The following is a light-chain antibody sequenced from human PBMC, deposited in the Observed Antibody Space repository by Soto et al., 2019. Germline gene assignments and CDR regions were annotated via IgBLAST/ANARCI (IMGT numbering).Light chain of an antibody. CDR3: QQSYTTLPIT. V-gene: IGKV1-39*01. J-gene: IGKJ5*01. CDR1: QSISNY. CDR2: ASS. Sequence: DIQMTQSPSSLSASVGDRVTITCRASQSISNYLNWYRQKPGEAPKLLIYASSSLQSGVPSRFSGSGSGTDFTLTISSLQPEAFATYYCQQSYTTLPITFGQGTRLEIK.